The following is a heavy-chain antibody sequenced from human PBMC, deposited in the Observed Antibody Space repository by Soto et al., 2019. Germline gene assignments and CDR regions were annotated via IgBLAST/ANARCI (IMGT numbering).Heavy chain of an antibody. J-gene: IGHJ4*02. Sequence: GGSLRLSCAASGFTFSSYGMYWVLQAPGKGLEWVAVISYDGSNKYYADSVKGRFTISRDTSKNTLYLQMNSLRAEDTAVYYCAKIGSPDYYDSSGYAYWGQGTLVTVSS. CDR1: GFTFSSYG. V-gene: IGHV3-30*18. CDR2: ISYDGSNK. D-gene: IGHD3-22*01. CDR3: AKIGSPDYYDSSGYAY.